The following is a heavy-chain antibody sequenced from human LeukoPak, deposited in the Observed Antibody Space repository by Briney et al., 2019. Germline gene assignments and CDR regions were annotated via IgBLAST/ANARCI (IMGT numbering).Heavy chain of an antibody. CDR1: GFTFSAYY. V-gene: IGHV3-11*01. Sequence: PGGSLSLSCAASGFTFSAYYMSWFRQPPGRGLEWVSYISSSGSTIYYADSVKGRFTISRDNAKNSLYLQMNSLRAEDTAVYYCARASTIVYYYYYYMDVWGKGTTVTVSS. CDR2: ISSSGSTI. D-gene: IGHD3-3*01. J-gene: IGHJ6*03. CDR3: ARASTIVYYYYYYMDV.